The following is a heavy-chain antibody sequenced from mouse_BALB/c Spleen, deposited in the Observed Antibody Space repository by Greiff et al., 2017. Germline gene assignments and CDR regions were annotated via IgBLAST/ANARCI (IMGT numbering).Heavy chain of an antibody. CDR3: ARRKTGLDWDDY. CDR2: INPYNGAT. V-gene: IGHV1-31*01. CDR1: GYSFTGYY. D-gene: IGHD4-1*01. Sequence: EVQLQQSGPELVKPGASVKISCKASGYSFTGYYMHWVKQSHVKSLEWIGRINPYNGATSYNQNFKDKASLTVDKSSSTAYMELHSLTSEDSAVYYCARRKTGLDWDDYWGQGTTLTVSS. J-gene: IGHJ2*01.